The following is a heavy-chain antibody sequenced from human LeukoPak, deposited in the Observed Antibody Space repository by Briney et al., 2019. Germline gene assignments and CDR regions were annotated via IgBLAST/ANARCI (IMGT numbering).Heavy chain of an antibody. CDR2: IKPDGSEI. V-gene: IGHV3-7*02. J-gene: IGHJ4*02. Sequence: GGSLRLSCVASGFSFSDSWMDWVRQAPGKGMEWVANIKPDGSEIYYVDAVKGRFTISRDNAKNSLYLQMNSLRVDDTAVYYCTRSLVNWGQGTPVSVSS. CDR3: TRSLVN. D-gene: IGHD5/OR15-5a*01. CDR1: GFSFSDSW.